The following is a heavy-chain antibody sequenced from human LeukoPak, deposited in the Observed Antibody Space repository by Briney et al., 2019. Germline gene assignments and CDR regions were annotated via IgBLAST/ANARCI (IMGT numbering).Heavy chain of an antibody. CDR3: ARGIAAAGTVSDY. Sequence: ASETLSLTCTVSGGSIGSYYWSWIRQPPGKGLEWIGYIYYSGSTNYNPSLKSRVTISVDTSKNQFSLKLSSVTAADTAVYYCARGIAAAGTVSDYWGQGTLVTVSS. CDR1: GGSIGSYY. V-gene: IGHV4-59*01. J-gene: IGHJ4*02. D-gene: IGHD6-13*01. CDR2: IYYSGST.